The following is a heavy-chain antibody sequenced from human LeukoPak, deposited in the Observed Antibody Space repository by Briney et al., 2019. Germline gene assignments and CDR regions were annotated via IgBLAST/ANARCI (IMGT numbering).Heavy chain of an antibody. V-gene: IGHV3-53*01. CDR3: ARERFDYYGSGSYYHFDY. CDR2: IYSGGST. D-gene: IGHD3-10*01. CDR1: GFAVSSNN. J-gene: IGHJ4*02. Sequence: PGGSLRLSCAASGFAVSSNNMSWVRQAPGKGLEWVSVIYSGGSTYYADSVKGRFTISRDNSKNTLYLQMNSLRAEDTAVYYCARERFDYYGSGSYYHFDYWGQGTLVTVSS.